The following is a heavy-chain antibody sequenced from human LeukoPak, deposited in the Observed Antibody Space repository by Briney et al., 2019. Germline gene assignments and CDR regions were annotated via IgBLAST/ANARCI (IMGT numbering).Heavy chain of an antibody. J-gene: IGHJ6*03. D-gene: IGHD6-13*01. V-gene: IGHV3-20*04. CDR3: ARTAAAGINSLFDDYYYMDV. CDR1: GFTFGDYS. CDR2: INWNGGST. Sequence: GGSLRLSCTASGFTFGDYSMSWVRQAPGKGLEWVSGINWNGGSTGYADSVKGRFTISRDNAKNSLYLQMNSLRAEDTALYYCARTAAAGINSLFDDYYYMDVWGKGTTVTVSS.